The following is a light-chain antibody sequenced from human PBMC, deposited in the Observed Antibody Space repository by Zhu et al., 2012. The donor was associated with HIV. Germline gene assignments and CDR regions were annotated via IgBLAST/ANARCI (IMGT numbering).Light chain of an antibody. CDR1: QSVASNY. CDR2: DAS. Sequence: EVVLTQSPGTLSLSPGERATLSCRASQSVASNYLAWCQQKPGQPPRPLIYDASTRATGIPDRFSASVSGTDFTLTIKRLAPEDSGVYYCQQYGSSPTFGQGTRVEVK. V-gene: IGKV3-20*01. J-gene: IGKJ1*01. CDR3: QQYGSSPT.